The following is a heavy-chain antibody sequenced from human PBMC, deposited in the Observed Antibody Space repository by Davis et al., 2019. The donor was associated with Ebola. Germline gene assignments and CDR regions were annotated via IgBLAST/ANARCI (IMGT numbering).Heavy chain of an antibody. CDR3: AKAGYCSGGSCYFSAFDP. Sequence: GGSLRLSCAASGFTFSSYVMSWVRQAPGKGLEWVSAISGSGGSTYYADSVKGRFTISRDNSKNTRYLQMNSLRAEDTAVYYCAKAGYCSGGSCYFSAFDPWGQGTLITVSS. D-gene: IGHD2-15*01. CDR1: GFTFSSYV. V-gene: IGHV3-23*01. CDR2: ISGSGGST. J-gene: IGHJ5*02.